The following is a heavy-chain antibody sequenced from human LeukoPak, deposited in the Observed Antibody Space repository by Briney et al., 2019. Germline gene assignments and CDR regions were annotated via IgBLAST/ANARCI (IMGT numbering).Heavy chain of an antibody. J-gene: IGHJ6*03. CDR3: ASLGNWNDVGQYMDV. Sequence: ASVKVSCKASGYTFTSYDINWVRQATGQGLEWMGWVNPNSGNTGYAQKSQGRVTMTRNTSISTAYMELSSLRSEDTAVYCCASLGNWNDVGQYMDVWGKGTTVTVSS. D-gene: IGHD1-20*01. CDR1: GYTFTSYD. CDR2: VNPNSGNT. V-gene: IGHV1-8*01.